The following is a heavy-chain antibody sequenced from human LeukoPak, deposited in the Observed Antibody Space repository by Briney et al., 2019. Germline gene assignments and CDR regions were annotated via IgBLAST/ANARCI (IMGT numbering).Heavy chain of an antibody. V-gene: IGHV3-30*18. J-gene: IGHJ6*03. Sequence: GGSLRLSCAASGFTFSSYGMHWVRQAPGKGLEWVAVISYDGSNKYYADSVKGRFTISRDNSKNTLYLQMNSLRAEDTAVYYCAKDARDIVVVPAAIDEQMAYYYYYYMDVWGKGTTVTVSS. CDR3: AKDARDIVVVPAAIDEQMAYYYYYYMDV. CDR1: GFTFSSYG. CDR2: ISYDGSNK. D-gene: IGHD2-2*01.